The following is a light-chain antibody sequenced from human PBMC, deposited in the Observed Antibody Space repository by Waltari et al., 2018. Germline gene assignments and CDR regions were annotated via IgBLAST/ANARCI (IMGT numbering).Light chain of an antibody. CDR1: QSISHW. CDR2: KAS. CDR3: QRYDDYPPT. V-gene: IGKV1-5*03. Sequence: DIQMTQSPSTLSASVGDRVTITCRASQSISHWLAWYQQKPGKAPKLLISKASSLEKEVPSRFSGSGSGTEFTLTITHLQPDDFATFYCQRYDDYPPTFGGGTKVEIK. J-gene: IGKJ4*01.